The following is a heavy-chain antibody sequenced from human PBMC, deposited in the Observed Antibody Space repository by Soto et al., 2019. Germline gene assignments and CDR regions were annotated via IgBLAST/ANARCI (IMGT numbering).Heavy chain of an antibody. CDR3: SREGGESSDGFYFFDS. CDR1: GFTISSYNI. Sequence: AGSLRLTCAASGFTISSYNISSCIHDPAKKLQGGTGNNCYSGNTDYDASVKSRLTISRDNSKNPFYLKMSSLTAADTAVYFCSREGGESSDGFYFFDSWGQGSLVTVS. CDR2: NCYSGNT. J-gene: IGHJ4*02. V-gene: IGHV4-4*01. D-gene: IGHD3-16*01.